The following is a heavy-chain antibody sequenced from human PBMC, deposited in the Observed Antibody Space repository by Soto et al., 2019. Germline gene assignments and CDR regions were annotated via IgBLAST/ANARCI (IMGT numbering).Heavy chain of an antibody. CDR2: MYKTGET. Sequence: PSETLSLTCTVSGGSVSTGMKYWGWVRQPPGKAREFIVYMYKTGETLLNSSLKSRVTLSMETSKNQFSLTLSSVTAADTAVYFCMKAHESGDFLGMSVWGPGTTVTVSS. D-gene: IGHD3-10*01. CDR1: GGSVSTGMKY. CDR3: MKAHESGDFLGMSV. J-gene: IGHJ6*02. V-gene: IGHV4-61*01.